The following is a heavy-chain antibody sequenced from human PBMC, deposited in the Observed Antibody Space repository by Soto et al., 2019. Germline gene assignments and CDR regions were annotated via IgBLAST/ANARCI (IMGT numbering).Heavy chain of an antibody. CDR1: GGSISSGGYS. CDR3: ARVDCTGNNCRPYAYYPMDV. D-gene: IGHD2-8*02. V-gene: IGHV4-30-2*05. J-gene: IGHJ6*02. Sequence: SETLSLTCAVSGGSISSGGYSWSWIRQPPGKGLEWIGYIYHSGSTYYNPSLKSRVTISVDTSKNQFSLKLSSVTAADTAVYYCARVDCTGNNCRPYAYYPMDVWGPGTTVTVSS. CDR2: IYHSGST.